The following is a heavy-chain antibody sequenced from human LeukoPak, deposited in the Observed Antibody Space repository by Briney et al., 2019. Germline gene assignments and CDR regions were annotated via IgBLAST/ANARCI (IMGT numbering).Heavy chain of an antibody. D-gene: IGHD5-24*01. CDR1: GGTFSSYA. CDR2: IIPIVGIA. CDR3: ARDGEMATIYFDY. Sequence: GASVTVSCTASGGTFSSYALSWVRQAPGQGLEWMGTIIPIVGIANYAQKFQGRVTITADKSTSTAYMELSSLRSEDTAVYHCARDGEMATIYFDYWGQGTLVTVSS. V-gene: IGHV1-69*04. J-gene: IGHJ4*02.